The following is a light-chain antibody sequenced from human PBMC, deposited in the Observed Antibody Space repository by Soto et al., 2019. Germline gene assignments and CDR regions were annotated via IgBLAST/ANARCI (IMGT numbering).Light chain of an antibody. J-gene: IGKJ4*01. Sequence: DIQMTQSPSSLSASVGDRVTITCRASQSISTYLIWYQQKPGKAPKVLIYGASSLQSGVPSRFSGSGSGTDFTLTISSLQPEDFATYYCQQSYSTPRDLTFGGGTKVEIK. CDR3: QQSYSTPRDLT. V-gene: IGKV1-39*01. CDR2: GAS. CDR1: QSISTY.